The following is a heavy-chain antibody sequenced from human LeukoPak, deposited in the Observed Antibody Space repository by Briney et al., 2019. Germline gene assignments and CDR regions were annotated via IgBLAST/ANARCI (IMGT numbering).Heavy chain of an antibody. D-gene: IGHD2-2*01. Sequence: GSSVKVSCKASGGTFSSYTISWVRQAPGQGLEWMGRIIPIFGIANYAQKFQGRVTITADKSTSTAYMELSSLRSEDTAVYYCAYCSSTSCYGGRSWFDPWGQGTLVTVSS. CDR1: GGTFSSYT. CDR2: IIPIFGIA. CDR3: AYCSSTSCYGGRSWFDP. J-gene: IGHJ5*02. V-gene: IGHV1-69*02.